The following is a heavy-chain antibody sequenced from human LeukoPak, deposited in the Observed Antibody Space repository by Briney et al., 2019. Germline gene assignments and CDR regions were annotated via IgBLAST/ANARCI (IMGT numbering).Heavy chain of an antibody. CDR2: ISAYNGNT. D-gene: IGHD2-2*01. CDR1: GYTFTTYG. Sequence: ASVKVSFKASGYTFTTYGISWVRQAPGQGLEWMGWISAYNGNTNYAPKVQGRVTMTTDASTSTAYMELRNLRSEDTAVYYCARDFESSTSWFDYWGQGALVTVSS. J-gene: IGHJ4*02. V-gene: IGHV1-18*01. CDR3: ARDFESSTSWFDY.